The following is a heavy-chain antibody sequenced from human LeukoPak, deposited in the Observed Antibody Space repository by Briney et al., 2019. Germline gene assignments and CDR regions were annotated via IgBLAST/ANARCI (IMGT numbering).Heavy chain of an antibody. CDR3: ARGLSYGDLYFDY. Sequence: ASVKVSCRASGYTFTSYAMNWVRQAPGQGLEWMGGIIPIFGTANYAQKFQGRVTITADESTSTAYMELSSLRSEDTAVYYCARGLSYGDLYFDYWGQGTLVTVSS. J-gene: IGHJ4*02. CDR1: GYTFTSYA. V-gene: IGHV1-69*13. D-gene: IGHD4-17*01. CDR2: IIPIFGTA.